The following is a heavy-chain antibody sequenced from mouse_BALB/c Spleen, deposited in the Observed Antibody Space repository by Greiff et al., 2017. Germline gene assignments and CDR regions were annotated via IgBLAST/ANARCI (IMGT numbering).Heavy chain of an antibody. CDR2: IYPSDSYT. CDR3: TRIYDVYYYRGFDV. D-gene: IGHD2-3*01. Sequence: QVQLQQPGAELVRPGASVKLSCKASGYTFTSYWINWVKQRPGQGLEWIGNIYPSDSYTNYNQKFKDKATLTVDKSSSTAYMQLSSPTSEDSAVYYCTRIYDVYYYRGFDVWGAGTTVTVSS. J-gene: IGHJ1*01. CDR1: GYTFTSYW. V-gene: IGHV1-69*02.